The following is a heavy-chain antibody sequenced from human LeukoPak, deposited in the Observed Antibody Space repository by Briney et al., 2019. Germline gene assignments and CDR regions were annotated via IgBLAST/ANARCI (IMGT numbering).Heavy chain of an antibody. CDR1: GFTFSSYW. J-gene: IGHJ6*03. CDR3: ARDDGTLPYYYMDV. V-gene: IGHV3-7*01. Sequence: GGSLRLSCAASGFTFSSYWMNWVRQAPGKGLEWVANIKQDGSEKYYVDSVKGRYTISRDNAKNSLYLQMNSLRAEDTAVYYCARDDGTLPYYYMDVWGKGTTVTVSS. CDR2: IKQDGSEK.